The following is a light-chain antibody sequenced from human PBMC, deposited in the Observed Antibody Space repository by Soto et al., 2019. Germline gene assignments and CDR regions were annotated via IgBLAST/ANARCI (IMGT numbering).Light chain of an antibody. CDR3: QQFNSYPLT. CDR2: VAS. Sequence: DIQMTQSPFSLSASVGDTVTITCRASQGISSYLAWYQQEPGKAPKLLIYVASALQSGVPSRFSGSGSGTDFTLTISNLQPEDFATYYCQQFNSYPLTFGGGTKVDIK. V-gene: IGKV1-9*01. CDR1: QGISSY. J-gene: IGKJ4*01.